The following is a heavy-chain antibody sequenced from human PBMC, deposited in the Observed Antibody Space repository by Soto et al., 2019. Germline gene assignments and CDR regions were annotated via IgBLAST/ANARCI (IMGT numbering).Heavy chain of an antibody. CDR3: ARGPYTSSSEWFDP. D-gene: IGHD6-6*01. J-gene: IGHJ5*02. V-gene: IGHV3-23*01. CDR1: RFTFSSYS. CDR2: ISVSGDRT. Sequence: PVGSLKISSAASRFTFSSYSMGWVRKDPGKGLEWVSSISVSGDRTYYADSVKGRFTISRDNSKNTLYLQMNRLRAEDTAVYYCARGPYTSSSEWFDPWGQGTLVTVSS.